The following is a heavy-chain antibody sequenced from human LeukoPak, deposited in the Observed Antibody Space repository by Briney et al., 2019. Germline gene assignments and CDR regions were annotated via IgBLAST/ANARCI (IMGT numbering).Heavy chain of an antibody. V-gene: IGHV4-39*01. CDR2: SLYSGTT. D-gene: IGHD6-19*01. Sequence: SETLSLTCTVSGGSMNSNDYYWGWIRQTTGKRLEWIGSSLYSGTTYYNPSLKGRVTISVDTSKSQFSLTVRSVTAADTALYYCVRQQSSSWALIDFWGGGALVTVSS. CDR1: GGSMNSNDYY. CDR3: VRQQSSSWALIDF. J-gene: IGHJ4*02.